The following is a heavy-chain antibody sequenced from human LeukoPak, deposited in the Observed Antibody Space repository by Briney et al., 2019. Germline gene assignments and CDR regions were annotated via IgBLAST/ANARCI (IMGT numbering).Heavy chain of an antibody. V-gene: IGHV1-69*13. CDR2: IIPIFGTA. CDR3: ARDRLYSSSWTYYYYYGMDV. CDR1: GGTFSSYA. D-gene: IGHD6-13*01. J-gene: IGHJ6*02. Sequence: GASVKVSCKASGGTFSSYAISWVRQATGQGLEWMGGIIPIFGTANYAQKFQGRVTITADESTSTAYMELSSLRSEDTAVYYCARDRLYSSSWTYYYYYGMDVWGQGTTVTVSS.